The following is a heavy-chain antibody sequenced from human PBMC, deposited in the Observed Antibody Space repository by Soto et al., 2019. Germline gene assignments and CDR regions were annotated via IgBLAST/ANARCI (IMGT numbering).Heavy chain of an antibody. CDR1: GFNVSSNY. CDR2: IYSGGST. Sequence: FLRLSSAVFGFNVSSNYMRRVRQDKGKGLEWVSVIYSGGSTYYADSVKGRFTISRDNSKNTLYLQMNSLRAEDTAVYYCARDRVSLCSSTSCYVGYYYYYYMDVWGKGTTVTVSS. CDR3: ARDRVSLCSSTSCYVGYYYYYYMDV. V-gene: IGHV3-66*01. J-gene: IGHJ6*03. D-gene: IGHD2-2*01.